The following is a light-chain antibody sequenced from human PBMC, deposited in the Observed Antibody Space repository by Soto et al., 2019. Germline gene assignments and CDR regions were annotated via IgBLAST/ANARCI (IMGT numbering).Light chain of an antibody. V-gene: IGKV3-20*01. CDR3: QQYHYSPMNN. Sequence: VLPQSPDTLSLSPGDRATLSCRASQSVRSTFLAWYQQKPGQAPRLLIYGASNRAAGIPERFSGSASGTEFTLTISRLEPDDSAVYYCQQYHYSPMNNFGKGTKLQIK. J-gene: IGKJ2*01. CDR1: QSVRSTF. CDR2: GAS.